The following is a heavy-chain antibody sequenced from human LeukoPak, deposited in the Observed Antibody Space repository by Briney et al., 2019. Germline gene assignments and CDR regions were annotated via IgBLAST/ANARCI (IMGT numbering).Heavy chain of an antibody. J-gene: IGHJ3*02. CDR1: GYTFTSYG. D-gene: IGHD5-18*01. CDR2: ISAYNGNT. V-gene: IGHV1-18*01. CDR3: ARDQGSAMTDTFDI. Sequence: GASVKVSCKASGYTFTSYGISWVRQAPGQGLEWMGWISAYNGNTNYAQKLQGRVTMTTDTSTSTAYMELSSLRSEDTAVYYCARDQGSAMTDTFDIWGQGTMVTVSS.